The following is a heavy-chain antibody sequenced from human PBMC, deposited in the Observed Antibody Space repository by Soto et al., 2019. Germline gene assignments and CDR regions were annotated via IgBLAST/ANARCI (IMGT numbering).Heavy chain of an antibody. V-gene: IGHV1-3*01. CDR1: GYTFTSYA. Sequence: ASVKVSCKASGYTFTSYAMHWVRQAPGQRLEWMGWINAGNGNTKYSQKFQGRVTITRDTSASTAYMELSSLRSEDTAVYYCARESEQWLSDNWFDPWGQGTQVTVSS. D-gene: IGHD6-19*01. CDR2: INAGNGNT. J-gene: IGHJ5*02. CDR3: ARESEQWLSDNWFDP.